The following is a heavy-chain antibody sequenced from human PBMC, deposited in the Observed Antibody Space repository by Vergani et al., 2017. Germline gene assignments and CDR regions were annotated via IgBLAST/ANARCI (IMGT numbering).Heavy chain of an antibody. Sequence: QVQLVQSGAEMKKPGASVKVSCKASGYTFTSYGISWVRQAPGQGLEWMGWISAYNGNTNYAQKLQGRVTMTTDTSTSTAYMELRSLRSDDTAVYYCARDQPVMVRGVIIAPDYWGQGTLVTVSS. V-gene: IGHV1-18*04. D-gene: IGHD3-10*01. CDR2: ISAYNGNT. CDR1: GYTFTSYG. J-gene: IGHJ4*02. CDR3: ARDQPVMVRGVIIAPDY.